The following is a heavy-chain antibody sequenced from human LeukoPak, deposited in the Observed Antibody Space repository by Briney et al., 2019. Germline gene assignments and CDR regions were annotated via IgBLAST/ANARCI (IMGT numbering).Heavy chain of an antibody. D-gene: IGHD6-13*01. J-gene: IGHJ4*02. CDR3: AGSSSWYYFDY. Sequence: PGGSLRLSCAASGFTFSNAWMSWVRQAPGKGLEWVSYISSSGSTIYYADSVKGRFTISRDNAKNSLYLQMNSLRAEDTAVYYCAGSSSWYYFDYWGQGTLVTVSS. CDR1: GFTFSNAW. CDR2: ISSSGSTI. V-gene: IGHV3-11*01.